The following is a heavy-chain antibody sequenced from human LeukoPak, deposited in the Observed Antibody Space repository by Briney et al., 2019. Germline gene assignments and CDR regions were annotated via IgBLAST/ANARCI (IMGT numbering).Heavy chain of an antibody. CDR2: ISAYNGNT. Sequence: ASVKVSCKASGYTFTSYGISWVRQAPGQGLEWMGWISAYNGNTNYAQKLQGRVTMTTDTSTSTAYMELRSLRSEDTAVYYCARAGYYYGMDVWGQGTTVTVSS. J-gene: IGHJ6*02. V-gene: IGHV1-18*01. CDR1: GYTFTSYG. CDR3: ARAGYYYGMDV.